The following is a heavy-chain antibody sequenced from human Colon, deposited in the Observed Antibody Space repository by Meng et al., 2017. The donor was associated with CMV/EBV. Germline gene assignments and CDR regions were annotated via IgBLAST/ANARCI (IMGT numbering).Heavy chain of an antibody. V-gene: IGHV4-34*01. CDR3: AGGSSQAWELLHY. J-gene: IGHJ4*02. CDR1: GGSFSHYY. CDR2: ITQSGIT. D-gene: IGHD1-26*01. Sequence: QVQLQQWGARLLKPSGTLSLTFAVYGGSFSHYYWGWIRQSPGKGLEWIGEITQSGITNYNPSLKSRVIISIDTSNNQFSLKLTSVTVADTAVYYCAGGSSQAWELLHYWGQGSLVTVSS.